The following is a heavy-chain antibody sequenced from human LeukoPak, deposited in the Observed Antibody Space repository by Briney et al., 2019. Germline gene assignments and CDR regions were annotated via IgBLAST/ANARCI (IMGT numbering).Heavy chain of an antibody. J-gene: IGHJ4*02. CDR3: AHTDFWSGPALWNFFDY. D-gene: IGHD3-3*01. Sequence: SGPTLVNPTQTLTLTCTFSGFSLSTSGVGVGWIRQPPGKALEWLALIYWNDDKRYSPSLKSRLTITKDTSKNQVVLTMTNMDPVDTATYYCAHTDFWSGPALWNFFDYWGQGTLVTVSS. CDR1: GFSLSTSGVG. V-gene: IGHV2-5*01. CDR2: IYWNDDK.